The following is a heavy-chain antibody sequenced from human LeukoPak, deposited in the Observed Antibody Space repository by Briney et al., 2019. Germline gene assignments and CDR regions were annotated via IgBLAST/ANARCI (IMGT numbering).Heavy chain of an antibody. V-gene: IGHV1-18*01. CDR2: ISAYNGNT. J-gene: IGHJ4*02. Sequence: SSVKVSCKASGCTFTSYGISLVRQAPGQGLEWMGWISAYNGNTNYAQKLQGRVTMTTDTSTSTAYMELRSLRSDDTAVYYGASDLEENWDLRDYWGQGTLVTVSS. CDR3: ASDLEENWDLRDY. D-gene: IGHD3-16*01. CDR1: GCTFTSYG.